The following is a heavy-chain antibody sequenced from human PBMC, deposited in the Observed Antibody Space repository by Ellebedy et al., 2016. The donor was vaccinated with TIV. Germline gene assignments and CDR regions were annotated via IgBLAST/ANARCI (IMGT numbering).Heavy chain of an antibody. CDR3: ARDVPADAAALLYN. CDR2: ISAYNGNT. J-gene: IGHJ4*01. D-gene: IGHD2-2*01. CDR1: GYPFPNYG. V-gene: IGHV1-18*04. Sequence: AASVKVSCKASGYPFPNYGVSWVRQAPGQGLEWVGWISAYNGNTKYGQKFQGRISLTTDTSMGTAYMELRSLRSDDTGVYFCARDVPADAAALLYNWGHGTRVTLSS.